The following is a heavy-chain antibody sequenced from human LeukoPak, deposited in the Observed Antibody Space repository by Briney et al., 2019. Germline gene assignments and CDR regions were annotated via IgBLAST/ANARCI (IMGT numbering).Heavy chain of an antibody. Sequence: GGSLRLSCTTSGFNFGDHAMTWVRQAPGKGLEWVGFIRSKAYRGTTEYAASVKGRFTISRDDSKSVVYLQMNSLKSEDTAVYYCSRGPIQLWVHNGVDVRGQGTTVTVSS. CDR1: GFNFGDHA. CDR2: IRSKAYRGTT. D-gene: IGHD5-18*01. V-gene: IGHV3-49*04. CDR3: SRGPIQLWVHNGVDV. J-gene: IGHJ6*02.